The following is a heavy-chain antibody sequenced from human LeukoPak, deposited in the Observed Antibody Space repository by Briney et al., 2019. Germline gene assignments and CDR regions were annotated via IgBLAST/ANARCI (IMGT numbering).Heavy chain of an antibody. D-gene: IGHD3-3*02. Sequence: SETLSLTCTVYGGSFNGYYWSWIRQPPGKGLEWIGEINPSGRTNYNPSLKSRVTISVDPSKNQFSLKLSSVTAADTAVYYCARTHFIISNYFDYWGQGTLVTDSS. J-gene: IGHJ4*02. CDR1: GGSFNGYY. CDR3: ARTHFIISNYFDY. CDR2: INPSGRT. V-gene: IGHV4-34*01.